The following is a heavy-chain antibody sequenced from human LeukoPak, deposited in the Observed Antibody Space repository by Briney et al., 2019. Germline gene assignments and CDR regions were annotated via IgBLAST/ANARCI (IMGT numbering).Heavy chain of an antibody. V-gene: IGHV1-2*02. Sequence: GASVKVSCKASGCTFTGYYMHWVRQAPGQGLEWMGWINPNSGGTNYAQKFQGRVTMTRDTSISTAYMELSRLRSDDTAVYYCAREGVAAAHYFDYWGQGTLVTVSS. CDR2: INPNSGGT. D-gene: IGHD6-13*01. CDR1: GCTFTGYY. CDR3: AREGVAAAHYFDY. J-gene: IGHJ4*02.